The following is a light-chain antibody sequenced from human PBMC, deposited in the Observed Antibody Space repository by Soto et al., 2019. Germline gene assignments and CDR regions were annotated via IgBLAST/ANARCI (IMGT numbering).Light chain of an antibody. V-gene: IGKV3-20*01. J-gene: IGKJ1*01. CDR2: GAS. Sequence: EIMLTQSPGTLSLSPGERATLSCRASQSGSSSFLAWYQQKPGQAPRLLIYGASIRATGITDRFSGSGSGTDFTLTISRLEPEDVAMYLCQHYGTSLWTFGQGTKVENK. CDR3: QHYGTSLWT. CDR1: QSGSSSF.